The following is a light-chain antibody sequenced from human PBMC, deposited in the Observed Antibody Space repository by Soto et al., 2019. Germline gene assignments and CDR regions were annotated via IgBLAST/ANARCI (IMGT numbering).Light chain of an antibody. Sequence: EIVITQSPATPSVSPGERATLSCRASQSVSINLAWYQQKPGQAPRLLIYDTSIRATGIPARFSGSGSGTEFTLTIASLQSEDSGVYYCQRFNRWPLSFGGGTKVDIK. CDR1: QSVSIN. CDR3: QRFNRWPLS. J-gene: IGKJ4*01. V-gene: IGKV3-15*01. CDR2: DTS.